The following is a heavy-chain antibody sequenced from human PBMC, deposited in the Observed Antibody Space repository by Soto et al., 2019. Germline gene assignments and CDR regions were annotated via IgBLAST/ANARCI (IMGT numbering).Heavy chain of an antibody. V-gene: IGHV4-34*01. D-gene: IGHD5-18*01. Sequence: SETLSLTCAVYGGSFSGYYWSWIRQPPGKGLEWIGEINHSGSTNYNPSLKSRVTISVDTSKNQFSLKLSSVTAADTAVYYCARGLQLWFQDWGQGTLVTVSS. CDR2: INHSGST. CDR1: GGSFSGYY. CDR3: ARGLQLWFQD. J-gene: IGHJ4*02.